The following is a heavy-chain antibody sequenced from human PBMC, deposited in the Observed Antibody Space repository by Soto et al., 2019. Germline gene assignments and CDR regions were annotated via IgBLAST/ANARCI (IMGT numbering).Heavy chain of an antibody. J-gene: IGHJ4*02. Sequence: EVQVVESGGGLVQPGGSLRLSCAVSGFTLSSYSMNWVRQAPGKGLEWVSYISRSSSTIYYADSVKGRFTISRDNAENSLYLQMNSLRAEDTAVYYCARDLAGGIPDSWGQGTLVTVSS. CDR2: ISRSSSTI. CDR3: ARDLAGGIPDS. D-gene: IGHD6-13*01. CDR1: GFTLSSYS. V-gene: IGHV3-48*01.